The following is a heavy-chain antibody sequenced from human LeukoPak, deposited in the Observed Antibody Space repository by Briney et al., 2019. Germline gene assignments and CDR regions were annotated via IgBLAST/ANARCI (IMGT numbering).Heavy chain of an antibody. D-gene: IGHD3-22*01. CDR2: IYPGDSDT. CDR1: GYSFTSYW. CDR3: ATRLSGYYVYYFDY. Sequence: GESLKISCKGSGYSFTSYWIGWVRQMPGKGLEWMGIIYPGDSDTRYNPSFQGQVTISADKSISTAYLRWGSLKASDTAMYYCATRLSGYYVYYFDYWGQGTLVTVSS. V-gene: IGHV5-51*01. J-gene: IGHJ4*02.